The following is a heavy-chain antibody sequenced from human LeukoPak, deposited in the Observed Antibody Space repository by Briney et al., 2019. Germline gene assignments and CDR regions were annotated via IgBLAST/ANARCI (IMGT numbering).Heavy chain of an antibody. CDR3: ARGTISDP. V-gene: IGHV3-48*03. D-gene: IGHD1-1*01. Sequence: GGSLRLSCVAAGFPFSIYWMTWVRQAPGKGLEWVSHITASGTAMFYADSVKGRFTISRDNAKNTLYLQMTSLSAEDTAVYYCARGTISDPWGQGTLVTVSS. CDR2: ITASGTAM. CDR1: GFPFSIYW. J-gene: IGHJ5*02.